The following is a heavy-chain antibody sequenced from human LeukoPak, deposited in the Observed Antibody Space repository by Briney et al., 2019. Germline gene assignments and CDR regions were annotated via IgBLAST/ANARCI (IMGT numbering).Heavy chain of an antibody. V-gene: IGHV1-2*02. D-gene: IGHD2-8*01. CDR2: INPYTGGT. Sequence: ASVKVSCKASGYTFTGPYIHWMRQAPGQGLEWVGWINPYTGGTKYAQKFQGRVTGTRDTSTNTAYMELSGLRPDDTAAYYCARVEYCTKGVCINFDLWGQGTLVTVSS. CDR3: ARVEYCTKGVCINFDL. CDR1: GYTFTGPY. J-gene: IGHJ4*02.